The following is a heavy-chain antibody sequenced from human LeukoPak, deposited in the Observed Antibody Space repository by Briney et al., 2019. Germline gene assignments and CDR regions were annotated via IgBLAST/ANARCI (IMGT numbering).Heavy chain of an antibody. D-gene: IGHD2-2*01. V-gene: IGHV1-69*13. CDR1: GGTFSSYA. CDR3: ARGGYQLPFDTYYYYMDV. J-gene: IGHJ6*03. CDR2: IIPIFGTA. Sequence: GASVKVSCKASGGTFSSYAISWVRQAPGQGLEWMGGIIPIFGTANYAQKFQGRVTITADESTSTAYMELSSLGSEDTAVYYCARGGYQLPFDTYYYYMDVWGKGTTVTVSS.